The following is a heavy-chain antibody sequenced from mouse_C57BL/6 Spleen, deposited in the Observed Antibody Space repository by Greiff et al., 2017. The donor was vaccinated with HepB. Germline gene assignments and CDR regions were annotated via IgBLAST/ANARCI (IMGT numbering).Heavy chain of an antibody. J-gene: IGHJ1*03. D-gene: IGHD1-1*01. CDR1: GFTFSNYW. CDR3: TGREDIYYYGSSGYFDV. Sequence: EVKVEESGGGLVQPGGSMKLSCVASGFTFSNYWMNWVRQSPEKGLEWVAQIRLKSDNYATHYAESVKGRFTISRDDSKSSVYLQMNNLRAEDTGIYYCTGREDIYYYGSSGYFDVWGTGTTVTVSS. V-gene: IGHV6-3*01. CDR2: IRLKSDNYAT.